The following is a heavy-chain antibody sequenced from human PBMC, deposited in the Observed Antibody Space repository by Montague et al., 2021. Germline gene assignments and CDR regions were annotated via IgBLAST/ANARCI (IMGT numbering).Heavy chain of an antibody. D-gene: IGHD2-2*01. CDR2: XYWDDDK. V-gene: IGHV2-5*02. CDR3: AHGTVVASAADYFDY. Sequence: PALVKPTQTLTLTCTFSGFSLSTSGVGVGWIRQPPGKALEWLALXYWDDDKLYSPSLKSRLTISKDTSKNQVVLTMANMDPVDTATYYCAHGTVVASAADYFDYWGQGTLVTVSS. J-gene: IGHJ4*02. CDR1: GFSLSTSGVG.